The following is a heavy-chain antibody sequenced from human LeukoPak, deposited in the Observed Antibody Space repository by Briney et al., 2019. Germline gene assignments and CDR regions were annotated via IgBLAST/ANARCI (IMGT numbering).Heavy chain of an antibody. Sequence: PGGSLRLSCAASGFTVGSNYMTWVRQAPGKGLEWVSAISGSGGSTYYADSVKGRFTISRDNSKNALYLQMNSLRAEDTAVYYCAKGGGWSPAVLFDYWGQGTLVTVSS. CDR3: AKGGGWSPAVLFDY. CDR1: GFTVGSNY. V-gene: IGHV3-23*01. J-gene: IGHJ4*02. D-gene: IGHD6-19*01. CDR2: ISGSGGST.